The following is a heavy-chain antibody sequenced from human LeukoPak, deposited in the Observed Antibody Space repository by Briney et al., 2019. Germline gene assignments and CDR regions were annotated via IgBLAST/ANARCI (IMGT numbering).Heavy chain of an antibody. CDR2: IIPLFGRA. CDR1: GGTFSSYA. D-gene: IGHD3-22*01. J-gene: IGHJ3*02. CDR3: ARRLLTPGGALDI. V-gene: IGHV1-69*01. Sequence: SVKVSCKASGGTFSSYAISWVRRAPGQGLEWMGEIIPLFGRAEYAQNFQGKFTMSADESTRTAFMELSSLRSEDTALYYCARRLLTPGGALDIWGQGTMVTVSS.